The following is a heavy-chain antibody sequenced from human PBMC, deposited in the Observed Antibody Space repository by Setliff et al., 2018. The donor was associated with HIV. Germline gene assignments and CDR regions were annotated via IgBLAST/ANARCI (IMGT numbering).Heavy chain of an antibody. Sequence: SETLSLTCTVSGGSISSSRYYWGWIRQPPGKGLEWIGSMYYSGSTYYNPSLKSRVTISADTSKNQFSLKFTSVTVADTAVYFCARGGGYSGSDRQPFDYWGQGSQVTVSS. D-gene: IGHD5-12*01. V-gene: IGHV4-39*01. CDR3: ARGGGYSGSDRQPFDY. CDR2: MYYSGST. CDR1: GGSISSSRYY. J-gene: IGHJ4*02.